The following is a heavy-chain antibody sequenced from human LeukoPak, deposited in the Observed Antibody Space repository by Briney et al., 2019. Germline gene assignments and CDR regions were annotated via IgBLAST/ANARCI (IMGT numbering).Heavy chain of an antibody. CDR2: INPNSGGT. D-gene: IGHD1-26*01. CDR1: GYTFTGYY. CDR3: AIGAYGSYYGLDY. V-gene: IGHV1-2*02. Sequence: ASVKVSCKASGYTFTGYYMHWVRQAPGQGLEWMGWINPNSGGTNYAQKFQGRVTMTRDTSISTAYMELSRLRSDDTAVYYCAIGAYGSYYGLDYWGQGTLVTVSS. J-gene: IGHJ4*02.